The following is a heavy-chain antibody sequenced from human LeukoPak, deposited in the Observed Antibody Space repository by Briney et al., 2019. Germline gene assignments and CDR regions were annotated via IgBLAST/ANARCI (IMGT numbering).Heavy chain of an antibody. J-gene: IGHJ4*02. CDR2: IYYTGST. Sequence: TSETLSLTCTVSGGSISSYYWSWIRQPPGKGLEWIGYIYYTGSTNYNPSLTSRVNISVDTSKNQFSLNLTSVTAADRAVYYCARWGSIAVARFDYWGQGTLVTVSS. CDR1: GGSISSYY. V-gene: IGHV4-59*01. CDR3: ARWGSIAVARFDY. D-gene: IGHD6-6*01.